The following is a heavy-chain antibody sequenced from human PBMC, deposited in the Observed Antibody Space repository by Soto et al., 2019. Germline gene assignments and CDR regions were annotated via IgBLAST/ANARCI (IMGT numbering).Heavy chain of an antibody. CDR1: GGSISSGDYY. CDR3: ARDWIFGVVPYSYYYYGMDV. Sequence: SETLSLTCTVSGGSISSGDYYWSWIRQPPGKGLEWIGYVYYSGSTYYNPSLKSRVTISVDTSKTQFSLKLSSVTAADTGVYYCARDWIFGVVPYSYYYYGMDVWGQGTTVTVS. CDR2: VYYSGST. J-gene: IGHJ6*02. V-gene: IGHV4-30-4*01. D-gene: IGHD3-3*01.